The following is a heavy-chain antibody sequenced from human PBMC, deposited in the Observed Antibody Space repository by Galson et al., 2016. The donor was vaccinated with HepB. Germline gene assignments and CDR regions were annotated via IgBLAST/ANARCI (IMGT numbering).Heavy chain of an antibody. V-gene: IGHV1-18*04. J-gene: IGHJ4*02. CDR3: VRGSSGWGDYEY. CDR1: GYSFGNYG. CDR2: IGAYNGDI. Sequence: SVKVSCKASGYSFGNYGVTWVRQAHGQGLEWLGWIGAYNGDIRYEQRLQDRLTLTSDTATTTAYMELRSLTSDDTAVYYCVRGSSGWGDYEYGGQGTLVTVSA. D-gene: IGHD6-19*01.